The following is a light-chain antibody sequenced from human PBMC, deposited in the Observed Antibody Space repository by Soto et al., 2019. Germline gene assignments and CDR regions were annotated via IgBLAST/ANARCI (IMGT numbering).Light chain of an antibody. CDR2: KAS. V-gene: IGKV1-5*03. Sequence: DIQMTQSPSTLSASLGDRVTITCRASQSIGDSLAWYQQRPGKAPNLLIYKASTLEGGVPSRFSGSGSWTQFTLTITSLQPDDFATYYCQFYNSYSRTFGQGTKVEVK. CDR3: QFYNSYSRT. J-gene: IGKJ1*01. CDR1: QSIGDS.